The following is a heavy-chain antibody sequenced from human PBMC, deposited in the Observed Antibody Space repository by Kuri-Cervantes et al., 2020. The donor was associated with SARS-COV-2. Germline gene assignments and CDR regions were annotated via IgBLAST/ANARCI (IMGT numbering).Heavy chain of an antibody. J-gene: IGHJ5*02. V-gene: IGHV4-39*01. CDR1: GGSISGSSYY. D-gene: IGHD1-26*01. CDR2: IYYSGST. CDR3: ARGSKASYSGSSWFDP. Sequence: SETLSLTCTVSGGSISGSSYYWGWIRQPPGKGLEWIGSIYYSGSTYYNPSLKSRVTISVDTSKNQFSLKLSSVTAADTAVYYCARGSKASYSGSSWFDPWGQGTLVTVSS.